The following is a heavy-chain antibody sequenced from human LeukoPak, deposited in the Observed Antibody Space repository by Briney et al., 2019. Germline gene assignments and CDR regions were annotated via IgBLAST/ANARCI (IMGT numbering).Heavy chain of an antibody. CDR1: GGSFSGYY. CDR3: ARSGLRRWEYDY. J-gene: IGHJ4*02. V-gene: IGHV4-34*01. CDR2: INHSGST. Sequence: KPSETLSLTCAVYGGSFSGYYWSWIRQPPGKGLEWIGEINHSGSTNYNPSLKSRVTISLDTSKNQFSLKLSSVTAADTAVYYCARSGLRRWEYDYWGQGTLVTVSS. D-gene: IGHD1-26*01.